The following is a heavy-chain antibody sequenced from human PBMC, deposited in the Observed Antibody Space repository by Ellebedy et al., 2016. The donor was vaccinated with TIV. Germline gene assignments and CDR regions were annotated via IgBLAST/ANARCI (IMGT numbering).Heavy chain of an antibody. V-gene: IGHV3-53*05. CDR1: GFSVADSN. CDR2: LYRGGDT. CDR3: ARVTRDVLYNIGGAFDI. Sequence: PGGSLRLSCAASGFSVADSNMTWVRQAPGKGLEWVSTLYRGGDTYYADSVKDRFTISRDNSKSTLSLQMRSLRTEDTAVYYCARVTRDVLYNIGGAFDIWGHGTMVTVS. J-gene: IGHJ3*02. D-gene: IGHD5-24*01.